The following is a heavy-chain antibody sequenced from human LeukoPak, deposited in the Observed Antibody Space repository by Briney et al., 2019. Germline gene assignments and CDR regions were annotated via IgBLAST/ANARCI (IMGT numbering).Heavy chain of an antibody. V-gene: IGHV4-61*02. J-gene: IGHJ5*02. CDR2: IYSSGKT. D-gene: IGHD3-22*01. Sequence: PSETLSLTCTVSGGSINSGNYYGNWIRQPAGQGLQWIGRIYSSGKTNYSPSLQRRVTISLDTSKNQFSLKLNSVTAADTAVYYCARGLDSGFYQYKGFAPWGQGTLVTVSS. CDR1: GGSINSGNYY. CDR3: ARGLDSGFYQYKGFAP.